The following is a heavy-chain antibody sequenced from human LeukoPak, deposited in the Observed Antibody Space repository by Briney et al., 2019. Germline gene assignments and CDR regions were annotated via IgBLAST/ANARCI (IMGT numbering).Heavy chain of an antibody. CDR3: ARERGANFDY. J-gene: IGHJ4*02. CDR2: IYHSGST. D-gene: IGHD4/OR15-4a*01. V-gene: IGHV4-30-2*01. CDR1: GGSISSGGYY. Sequence: SQTLSLTCTVSGGSISSGGYYWSWIRQPPGKGLEWIGYIYHSGSTYYNPSLKSRVTISVDRSKNQFSLKLSSVTAADTAVYYCARERGANFDYWGQGTLVTVSS.